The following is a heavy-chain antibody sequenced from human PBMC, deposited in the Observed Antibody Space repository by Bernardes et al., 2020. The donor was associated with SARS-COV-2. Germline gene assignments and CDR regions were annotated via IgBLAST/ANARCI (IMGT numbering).Heavy chain of an antibody. CDR2: IYYRGST. CDR1: GGSMSSYY. J-gene: IGHJ4*02. D-gene: IGHD1-26*01. V-gene: IGHV4-59*08. CDR3: ARLRADSLGGGFDS. Sequence: SETLSLTCTVSGGSMSSYYWSWILQPPGKELEWIAYIYYRGSTDYNPSLKSRVTISIDTSKNQFSLKLSSVTAADTAMYYCARLRADSLGGGFDSWGQGTMVTVSS.